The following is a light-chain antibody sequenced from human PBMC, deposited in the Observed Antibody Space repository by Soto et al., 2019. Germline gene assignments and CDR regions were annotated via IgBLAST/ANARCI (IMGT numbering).Light chain of an antibody. CDR2: DAS. CDR1: QGISSY. Sequence: VIWMTQSPSLLSASTGDRVTISCRMSQGISSYLSWYXXXPXXAXEXLVHDASSLQSGVPSRFSGSGSGTDFTLTISSLQPEDFAVYYCQQSYSSPPTFGQGTKVDIK. J-gene: IGKJ1*01. CDR3: QQSYSSPPT. V-gene: IGKV1D-8*03.